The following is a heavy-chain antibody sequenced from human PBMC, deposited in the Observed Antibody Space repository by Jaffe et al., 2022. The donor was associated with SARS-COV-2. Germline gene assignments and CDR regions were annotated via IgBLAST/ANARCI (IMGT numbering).Heavy chain of an antibody. CDR3: ASSGVVRYFDWFQPHYYMDV. Sequence: QVQLQESGPGLVKPSETLSLTCTVSGGSISSYYWSWIRQPPGKGLEWIGYIYYSGSTNYNPSLKSRVTISVDTSKNQFSLKLSSVTAADTAVYYCASSGVVRYFDWFQPHYYMDVWGKGTTVTVSS. J-gene: IGHJ6*03. D-gene: IGHD3-9*01. V-gene: IGHV4-59*01. CDR2: IYYSGST. CDR1: GGSISSYY.